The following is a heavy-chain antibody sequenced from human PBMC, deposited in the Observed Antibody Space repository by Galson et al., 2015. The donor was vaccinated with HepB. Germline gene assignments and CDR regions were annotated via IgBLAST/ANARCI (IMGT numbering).Heavy chain of an antibody. Sequence: SLRLSCAASGFTFSDYIMNWVRQAPGKGLEWVSYIGSGSSPIYYADSVRGRFTISRDNAKDSLYLQMNSLRDEDTAVYYCARGRRQWLAYDAFDIWGQGTMVTVSS. V-gene: IGHV3-48*02. CDR2: IGSGSSPI. CDR1: GFTFSDYI. D-gene: IGHD6-19*01. J-gene: IGHJ3*02. CDR3: ARGRRQWLAYDAFDI.